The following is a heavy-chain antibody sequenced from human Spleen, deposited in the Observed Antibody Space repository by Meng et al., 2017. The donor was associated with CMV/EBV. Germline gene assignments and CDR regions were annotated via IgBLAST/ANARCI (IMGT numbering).Heavy chain of an antibody. J-gene: IGHJ4*02. CDR3: AKGLPSYQLLLYY. V-gene: IGHV3-30*02. Sequence: GESLKISCAASGFSFSSYGMHWVRQAPGKGLYWVAFIRYDGGKEYYGDSVKGRFTISRDISKNTLYLQMNSLRAEDTAVYYCAKGLPSYQLLLYYWGRGTLVTVSS. D-gene: IGHD2-2*01. CDR1: GFSFSSYG. CDR2: IRYDGGKE.